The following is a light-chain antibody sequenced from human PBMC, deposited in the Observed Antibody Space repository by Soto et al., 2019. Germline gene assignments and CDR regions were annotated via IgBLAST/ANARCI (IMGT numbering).Light chain of an antibody. Sequence: DIQMTQSPSALSASVGDRVTITCRASQSIRTWLAWYQQKPGTAPRLLIYDASSLEGGVPSRFSGSVSETEFTLTISSLQPDDFATYYCQQYNSFSPLTFGGGIKV. J-gene: IGKJ4*01. V-gene: IGKV1-5*01. CDR3: QQYNSFSPLT. CDR2: DAS. CDR1: QSIRTW.